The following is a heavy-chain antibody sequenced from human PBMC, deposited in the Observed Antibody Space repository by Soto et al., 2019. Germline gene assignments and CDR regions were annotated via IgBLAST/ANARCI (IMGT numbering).Heavy chain of an antibody. Sequence: PSETLSLTCTVSGASISSYYWSWIRQPPGKGLEYIGYIYYSGSTNYNPSLKSRVTISVDTSKKQFSLKLSSATAADTAVYYCARSLYSGSYTNWFDPWGQGTLVTVSS. CDR1: GASISSYY. CDR3: ARSLYSGSYTNWFDP. J-gene: IGHJ5*02. V-gene: IGHV4-59*13. D-gene: IGHD1-26*01. CDR2: IYYSGST.